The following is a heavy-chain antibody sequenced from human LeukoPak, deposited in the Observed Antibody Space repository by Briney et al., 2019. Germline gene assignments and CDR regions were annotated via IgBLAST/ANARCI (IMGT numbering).Heavy chain of an antibody. J-gene: IGHJ4*02. D-gene: IGHD3-10*01. Sequence: GGSLRLSCAASGVFSDYYMSWLRLAPGKGLEWVSYISSSGNSIYYADSVKGRFTISRDNAKNSLYLQMNSLRAEDTAVYYCAREMEGDYGSGTFFDLWGQGNMVTVSS. CDR2: ISSSGNSI. V-gene: IGHV3-11*01. CDR1: GVFSDYY. CDR3: AREMEGDYGSGTFFDL.